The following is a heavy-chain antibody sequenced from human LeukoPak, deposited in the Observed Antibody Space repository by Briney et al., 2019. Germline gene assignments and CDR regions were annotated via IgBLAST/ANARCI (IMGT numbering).Heavy chain of an antibody. CDR1: GGSISSGGSY. D-gene: IGHD6-13*01. J-gene: IGHJ4*02. V-gene: IGHV4-31*03. Sequence: PSQTLSLTCTVSGGSISSGGSYWSWIRQHPGTGLEGIGYMSCSGDTYYNASLKSRITISLDTSKNQFSLKLSSVTAADTAVYYCAVKVAATGYYWGQGTLVTVSS. CDR3: AVKVAATGYY. CDR2: MSCSGDT.